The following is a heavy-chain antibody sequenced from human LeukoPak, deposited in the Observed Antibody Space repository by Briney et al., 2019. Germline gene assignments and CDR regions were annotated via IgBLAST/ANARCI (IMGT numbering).Heavy chain of an antibody. CDR1: GGSISSYY. D-gene: IGHD7-27*01. CDR2: IYYSGST. J-gene: IGHJ3*02. CDR3: ARDLWGSPDAFDI. Sequence: SETLSLTCTVSGGSISSYYWSWIRQPPGKGLEWIGYIYYSGSTNYNPSLKSRVTISVDTSTNQFSLKLSSVTAADTAVYYCARDLWGSPDAFDIWGQGTMVTVSS. V-gene: IGHV4-59*01.